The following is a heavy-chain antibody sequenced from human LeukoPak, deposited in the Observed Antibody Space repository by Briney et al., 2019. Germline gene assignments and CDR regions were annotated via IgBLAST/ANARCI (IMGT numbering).Heavy chain of an antibody. Sequence: KTSETLSLTCTVSGGSISSYYWSWLRQPPGKGLEWIGYIYHSGSTNYNPSLKSRVTISVDTSKNQFSLKLSSVTAADTAVYYCARRVERWLSNWFDPWGQGTLVTVSS. CDR3: ARRVERWLSNWFDP. J-gene: IGHJ5*02. D-gene: IGHD5-24*01. V-gene: IGHV4-59*08. CDR1: GGSISSYY. CDR2: IYHSGST.